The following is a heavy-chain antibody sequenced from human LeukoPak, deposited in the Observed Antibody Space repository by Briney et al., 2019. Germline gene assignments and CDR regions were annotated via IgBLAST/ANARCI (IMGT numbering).Heavy chain of an antibody. CDR3: AREGRGSSWYLGDY. J-gene: IGHJ4*02. CDR2: INAGNGNT. CDR1: GYTFTGYY. Sequence: ASVKVSCKASGYTFTGYYMHWVRQAPGQRLEWMGWINAGNGNTKYSQEFQGRVTITRDTSASTAYMELSSLRSEDMAVYYCAREGRGSSWYLGDYWGQGTLVTVSS. D-gene: IGHD6-13*01. V-gene: IGHV1-3*03.